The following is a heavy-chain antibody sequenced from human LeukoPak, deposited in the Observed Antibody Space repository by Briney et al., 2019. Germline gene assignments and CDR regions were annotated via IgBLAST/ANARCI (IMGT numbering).Heavy chain of an antibody. CDR1: GGSISSSNW. V-gene: IGHV4-4*02. CDR3: ARGKKLVRGVIISYYFDY. CDR2: IYHSGST. D-gene: IGHD3-10*01. Sequence: NPSETLSLTCAVSGGSISSSNWWSWVRQPPGKGLEWLGEIYHSGSTNYNPSLKSRVTISVDKSKNQSSLKLSSVTAADTAVYYCARGKKLVRGVIISYYFDYWGQGTLVTVSS. J-gene: IGHJ4*02.